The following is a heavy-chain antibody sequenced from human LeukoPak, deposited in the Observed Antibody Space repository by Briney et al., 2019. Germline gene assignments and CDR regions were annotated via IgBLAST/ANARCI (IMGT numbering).Heavy chain of an antibody. CDR1: GGSISSGDYY. D-gene: IGHD6-19*01. CDR3: ARAYSSGWYEDYFDY. Sequence: SETLSLTCTVSGGSISSGDYYWSWIRQPPGKGLEWIGYIYYSGSTYYNPSLKSRVTKSVDTSKNQFSLKLSSVTAADTAVYYCARAYSSGWYEDYFDYWGQGTLVTVSS. V-gene: IGHV4-30-4*01. J-gene: IGHJ4*02. CDR2: IYYSGST.